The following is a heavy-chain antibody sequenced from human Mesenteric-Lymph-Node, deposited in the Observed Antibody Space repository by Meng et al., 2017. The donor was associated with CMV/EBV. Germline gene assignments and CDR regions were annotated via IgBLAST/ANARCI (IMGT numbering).Heavy chain of an antibody. V-gene: IGHV3-11*01. CDR1: GFAFSDYY. D-gene: IGHD3-3*01. CDR2: ISSSGSSI. J-gene: IGHJ4*02. CDR3: GRLGVGITTGYFDY. Sequence: GGSLRLSCAASGFAFSDYYMSWIRQAPGKGLEWVSYISSSGSSIYYADSAKGRFTISRDNAKNSLYLQMNSLRAEDTAVYYCGRLGVGITTGYFDYWGQGTLVTVSS.